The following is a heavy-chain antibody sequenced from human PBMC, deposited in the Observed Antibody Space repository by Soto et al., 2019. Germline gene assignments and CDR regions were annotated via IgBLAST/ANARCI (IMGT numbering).Heavy chain of an antibody. CDR3: ARAVGGSSSRGDY. V-gene: IGHV1-3*05. J-gene: IGHJ4*02. Sequence: QVQLVQSGAEEKKPGASVKVSCKASGYTFTSYAMHWVRQAPGQRLEWMGWINAGNGNTKYSQKFQGRVTITRDTSASAAYMELSSLRSEDTAVYYCARAVGGSSSRGDYWGQGTLVTVSS. CDR1: GYTFTSYA. D-gene: IGHD6-13*01. CDR2: INAGNGNT.